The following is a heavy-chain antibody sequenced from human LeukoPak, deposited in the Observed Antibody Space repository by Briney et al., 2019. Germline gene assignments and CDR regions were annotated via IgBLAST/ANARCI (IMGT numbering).Heavy chain of an antibody. CDR1: GFPFDRYW. V-gene: IGHV3-7*01. D-gene: IGHD3-16*01. CDR2: IKHDGSEK. Sequence: GGSLRLSCAASGFPFDRYWMSWVRLAPGKGLEWVANIKHDGSEKTFVDSVKGRFTNSRDNAENSLYLQMNSLRAEDTAVYYCARQPIYEAYFDFWGQGTLVTVSS. CDR3: ARQPIYEAYFDF. J-gene: IGHJ4*02.